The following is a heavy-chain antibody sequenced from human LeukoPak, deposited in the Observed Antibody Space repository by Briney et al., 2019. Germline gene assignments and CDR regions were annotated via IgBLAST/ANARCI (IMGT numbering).Heavy chain of an antibody. V-gene: IGHV3-48*03. CDR2: ISSRDSTI. CDR3: GRRPDYGDRLDY. J-gene: IGHJ4*02. CDR1: GFTFSNYE. D-gene: IGHD4-17*01. Sequence: GGSLRLSCAASGFTFSNYEMNWVRQAPGKGLEWVSYISSRDSTIYYADSVKGRFTISRDNAKNSLYLQMNSLRAEDKAVSYFGRRPDYGDRLDYWGQGTLVTGFS.